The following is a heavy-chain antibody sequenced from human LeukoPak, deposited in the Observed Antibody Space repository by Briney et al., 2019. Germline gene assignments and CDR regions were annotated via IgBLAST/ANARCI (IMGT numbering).Heavy chain of an antibody. CDR3: ARERLVRGLDI. CDR1: GGSISSGDYY. D-gene: IGHD3-9*01. J-gene: IGHJ3*02. CDR2: IYYSGST. V-gene: IGHV4-30-4*08. Sequence: SQTLSLTCTVSGGSISSGDYYWSWLRQPPGKGLEWIGYIYYSGSTYYNPSLKSRVTISVDTSKYQFSLKLSSVTAADTAVYYCARERLVRGLDIWGQGTMVTVSS.